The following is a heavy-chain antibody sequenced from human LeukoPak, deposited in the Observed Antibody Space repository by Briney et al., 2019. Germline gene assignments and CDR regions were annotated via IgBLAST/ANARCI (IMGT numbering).Heavy chain of an antibody. J-gene: IGHJ4*02. CDR1: GFTFSNYA. V-gene: IGHV3-23*01. D-gene: IGHD2-15*01. CDR3: AKGCGGSCYSEFDY. Sequence: GGSLRLSCAASGFTFSNYAMSWVRQAPGKGLECVSGISGSGGRTYYADSVKGRFTISRDNSKNTLYLQMNSLRAEDTAIYYCAKGCGGSCYSEFDYWGQGTLVTVSS. CDR2: ISGSGGRT.